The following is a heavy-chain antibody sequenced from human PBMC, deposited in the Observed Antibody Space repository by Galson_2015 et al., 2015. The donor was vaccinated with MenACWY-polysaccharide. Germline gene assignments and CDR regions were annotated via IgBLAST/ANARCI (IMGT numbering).Heavy chain of an antibody. D-gene: IGHD2-15*01. V-gene: IGHV1-2*06. Sequence: SVKVSCKASGFTLTDHYIHWVRQAPGQGLEWMGRINPDSGDTAFAQKFQGRVTLTRDTSITTVYMELSRLTSDDTAAYFCASPRESGAYYFDYWGQGTLVAVSS. J-gene: IGHJ4*02. CDR2: INPDSGDT. CDR1: GFTLTDHY. CDR3: ASPRESGAYYFDY.